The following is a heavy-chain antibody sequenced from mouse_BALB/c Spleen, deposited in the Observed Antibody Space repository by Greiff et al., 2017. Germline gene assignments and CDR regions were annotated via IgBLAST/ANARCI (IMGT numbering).Heavy chain of an antibody. Sequence: QVQLKESGPGLVQPSQSLSITCTVSGFSLTSYGVHWVRQSPGKGLEWLGVIWSGGSTDYNAAFISRLSISKDNSKSQVFFKMNSLQADDTAIYYCATQGRWDVYAMDYWGQGTLVTVSA. CDR3: ATQGRWDVYAMDY. V-gene: IGHV2-4-1*01. D-gene: IGHD4-1*01. CDR2: IWSGGST. J-gene: IGHJ3*01. CDR1: GFSLTSYG.